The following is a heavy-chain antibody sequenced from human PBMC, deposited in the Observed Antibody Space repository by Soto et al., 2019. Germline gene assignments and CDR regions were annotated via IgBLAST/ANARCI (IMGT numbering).Heavy chain of an antibody. D-gene: IGHD3-3*01. Sequence: EVQLVESGGGLVQPGGSLRLSCAASGFTFSGYWMNWVRQAQGKGMEWVANIKQDGSEKNYVYSVKGRFTVSRDHAKNSLYLQMNSLTAEDTAVNFCARVWALSGVVVWGQGTLVTVS. CDR2: IKQDGSEK. J-gene: IGHJ4*02. CDR3: ARVWALSGVVV. V-gene: IGHV3-7*05. CDR1: GFTFSGYW.